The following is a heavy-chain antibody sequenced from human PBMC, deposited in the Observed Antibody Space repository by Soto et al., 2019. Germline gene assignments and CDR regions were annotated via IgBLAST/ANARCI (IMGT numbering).Heavy chain of an antibody. CDR1: GYSFASQW. CDR2: IDLSEAYT. Sequence: EVQLVQSGAEVKKPGESLRISCKVSGYSFASQWISWVRQVPGKGQEWLGRIDLSEAYTTYNPSFQGQVRFSSDKSITTAYLQWSSLKASDTATYYCATQGLTNYYFDYWGQGTLVTVSS. CDR3: ATQGLTNYYFDY. D-gene: IGHD1-1*01. V-gene: IGHV5-10-1*03. J-gene: IGHJ4*02.